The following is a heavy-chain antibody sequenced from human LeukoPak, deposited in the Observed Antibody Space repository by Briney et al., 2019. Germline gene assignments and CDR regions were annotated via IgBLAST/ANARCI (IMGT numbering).Heavy chain of an antibody. V-gene: IGHV3-21*04. CDR3: ARENRTYYYGMDV. D-gene: IGHD2-8*01. Sequence: GGSLRLSCAASGSTFSSYSMNWVRQAPGKGLEWVSSISSSSSYIYYADSVKGRFTISRDNAKNSLYLQMNSLRAEDTAVYYCARENRTYYYGMDVWGQGTTVTVSS. CDR2: ISSSSSYI. CDR1: GSTFSSYS. J-gene: IGHJ6*02.